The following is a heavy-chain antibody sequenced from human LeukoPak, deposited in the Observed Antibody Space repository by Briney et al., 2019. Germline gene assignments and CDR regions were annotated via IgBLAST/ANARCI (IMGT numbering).Heavy chain of an antibody. CDR1: GYTFTRYG. D-gene: IGHD3-22*01. Sequence: TANLSRTASGYTFTRYGISGGPHAPGQGLECMLWISVYNGNTNYTQKPQGRVTNTTDTSTTTAYMELRSLRSDDTAVYYCARDDEYVKLSLSPDYYYDSSGYTYWGQGTLVTVSS. CDR3: ARDDEYVKLSLSPDYYYDSSGYTY. J-gene: IGHJ4*02. V-gene: IGHV1-18*01. CDR2: ISVYNGNT.